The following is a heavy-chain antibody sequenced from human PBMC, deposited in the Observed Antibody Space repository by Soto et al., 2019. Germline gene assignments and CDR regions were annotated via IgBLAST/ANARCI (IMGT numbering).Heavy chain of an antibody. J-gene: IGHJ4*02. CDR3: GRGRSGQIVVFY. CDR2: INHSVST. V-gene: IGHV4-34*01. D-gene: IGHD1-26*01. CDR1: GWSFIWYY. Sequence: SDTLSLTFSFYGWSFIWYYWSWIRQPPGKGLEWIGEINHSVSTNYSPSLKSRVTISVDTSKNQFSLNLSPDDTAVYYCGRGRSGQIVVFYWGQGTPVTVSS.